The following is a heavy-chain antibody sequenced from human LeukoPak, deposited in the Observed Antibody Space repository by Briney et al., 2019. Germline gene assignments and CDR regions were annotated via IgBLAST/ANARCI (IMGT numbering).Heavy chain of an antibody. D-gene: IGHD3-22*01. CDR2: INSDGSST. V-gene: IGHV3-74*01. CDR1: GFTLSSYW. Sequence: GGSLRLSCAASGFTLSSYWMHWVRQAPGKGLVWVSRINSDGSSTSYADSVKGRFTISRDNAKNTLYLQMNSLRAEDTAVYHCARDLYYYDSSGYYSAFDIWGQGTMVTVSS. CDR3: ARDLYYYDSSGYYSAFDI. J-gene: IGHJ3*02.